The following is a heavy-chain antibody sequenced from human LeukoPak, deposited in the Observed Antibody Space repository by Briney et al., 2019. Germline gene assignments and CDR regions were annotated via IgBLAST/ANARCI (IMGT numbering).Heavy chain of an antibody. D-gene: IGHD3-9*01. CDR1: GYTLTELS. CDR2: FDPEDGET. CDR3: ATVGAPYYDILTGTVRAFDI. J-gene: IGHJ3*02. Sequence: ASVKVSCKVSGYTLTELSMHWVRQAPGKGLEWMGGFDPEDGETIYAQKFQGRVTMTEDTSTDTAYMELSSLRPEDTAVYYCATVGAPYYDILTGTVRAFDIWGQGTMVTVSS. V-gene: IGHV1-24*01.